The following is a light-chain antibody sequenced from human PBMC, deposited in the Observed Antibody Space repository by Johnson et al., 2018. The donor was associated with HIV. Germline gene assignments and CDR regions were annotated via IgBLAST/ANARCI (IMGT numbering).Light chain of an antibody. CDR1: SSNIGNNY. CDR3: GTWDSSLSAGV. Sequence: QSALTQPPSVSAAPGQKVTISCSGSSSNIGNNYVSWYQQLPGTAPKLLIYDNNKRPSGIPDRFSGSKSGTSATLGITGLQTGDEADYDCGTWDSSLSAGVVGTGTQVTVL. CDR2: DNN. J-gene: IGLJ1*01. V-gene: IGLV1-51*01.